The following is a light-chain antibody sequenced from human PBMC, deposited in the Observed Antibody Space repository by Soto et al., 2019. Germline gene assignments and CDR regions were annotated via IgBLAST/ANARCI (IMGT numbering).Light chain of an antibody. CDR3: QQLHGYPIT. J-gene: IGKJ5*01. Sequence: ILLTQSPASLSASVGDRFTITCRASQGIDTSLAWYQHKPGKAPKLLIYAPSNFQSGVPSRFSGSGSGTHFTLTISSLQPEDFATYYCQQLHGYPITFGQGTRLEIK. CDR2: APS. V-gene: IGKV1-9*01. CDR1: QGIDTS.